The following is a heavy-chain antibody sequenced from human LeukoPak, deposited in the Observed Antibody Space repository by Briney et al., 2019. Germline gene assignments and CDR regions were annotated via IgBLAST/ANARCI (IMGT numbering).Heavy chain of an antibody. CDR1: GFTFSSYG. CDR3: AKDLGSYDSSGYALDY. CDR2: ISYDGSNK. V-gene: IGHV3-30*18. Sequence: GGSPRLSCAASGFTFSSYGMHWVRQAPGKGLEWVAVISYDGSNKYYADSVKGRFTISRDNSKNTLYLQMNSLRAEDTAVYYCAKDLGSYDSSGYALDYWGQGTLVTVSS. J-gene: IGHJ4*02. D-gene: IGHD3-22*01.